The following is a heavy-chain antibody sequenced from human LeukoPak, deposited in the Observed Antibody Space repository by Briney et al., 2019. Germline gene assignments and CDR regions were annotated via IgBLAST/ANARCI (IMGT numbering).Heavy chain of an antibody. CDR1: GGSISSYY. CDR3: ARHGFGGDCYSGDFDY. Sequence: SETLSLTCTVSGGSISSYYWSWIRQPPGKGLEWIGYIYYSGSTNYNPSLKSRVTISVDTSKNQFSLKLSSVTAADTAVYYCARHGFGGDCYSGDFDYWGQGTLVTVSS. J-gene: IGHJ4*02. CDR2: IYYSGST. V-gene: IGHV4-59*08. D-gene: IGHD2-21*02.